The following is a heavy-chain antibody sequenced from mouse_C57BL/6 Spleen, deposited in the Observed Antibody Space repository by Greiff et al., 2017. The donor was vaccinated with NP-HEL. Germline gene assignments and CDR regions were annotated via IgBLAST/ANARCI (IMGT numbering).Heavy chain of an antibody. CDR2: ISSGSSTI. V-gene: IGHV5-17*01. D-gene: IGHD2-2*01. CDR1: GFTFSDYG. J-gene: IGHJ4*01. Sequence: EVQGVESGGGLVKPGGSLKLSCAASGFTFSDYGMHWVRQAPEKGLEWVVYISSGSSTIYYADTVKGRFTISRDNAKNTLFLQMTSLRSEDTAMYYCARPGLRRGYYAMDYWGQGTSVTVSS. CDR3: ARPGLRRGYYAMDY.